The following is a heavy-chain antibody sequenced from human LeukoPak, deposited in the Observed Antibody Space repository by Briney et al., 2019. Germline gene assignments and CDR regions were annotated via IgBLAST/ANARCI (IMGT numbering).Heavy chain of an antibody. J-gene: IGHJ4*02. D-gene: IGHD6-19*01. V-gene: IGHV4-34*01. Sequence: SETLSLTCAVYGGSFSGYYWSWIRQPPGKGLEWIGEINHSGSTNYNPSLKSRVTISVDTSKNQFSLKLTSVTAADTAVYYCARQTHVYHSRGWYELDYWGQGTLVTVSS. CDR2: INHSGST. CDR3: ARQTHVYHSRGWYELDY. CDR1: GGSFSGYY.